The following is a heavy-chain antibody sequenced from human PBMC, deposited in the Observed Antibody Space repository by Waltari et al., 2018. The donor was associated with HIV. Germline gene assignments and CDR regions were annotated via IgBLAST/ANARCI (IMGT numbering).Heavy chain of an antibody. CDR2: IHHSGST. CDR3: AGEVGYCSGGTCYSGWFDP. CDR1: GYPISSGYS. V-gene: IGHV4-38-2*01. Sequence: QVQLQESGPGLVKPSETLSLTCAVSGYPISSGYSWGWIRQPPGKRLEWIGSIHHSGSTYYNPSLKSRVTLSVDTSKNHFSLKLNSVTAADKAVYYCAGEVGYCSGGTCYSGWFDPWGQGTLVTVSS. J-gene: IGHJ5*02. D-gene: IGHD2-15*01.